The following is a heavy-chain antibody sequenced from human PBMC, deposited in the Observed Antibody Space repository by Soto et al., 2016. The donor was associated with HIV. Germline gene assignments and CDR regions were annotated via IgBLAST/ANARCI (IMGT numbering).Heavy chain of an antibody. CDR3: AKVSWQQLTLDY. D-gene: IGHD6-13*01. J-gene: IGHJ4*01. V-gene: IGHV3-23*01. Sequence: EVQLLESGGGLVQPGGSLRVSCAASGFTFSIHAMTWVRQAPGKGLEWVSTISGGGGSTYYADPVRGRFTISRDNSWNTLYLQMNRLRAEDTAVYFCAKVSWQQLTLDYWGQGTVVTVSS. CDR2: ISGGGGST. CDR1: GFTFSIHA.